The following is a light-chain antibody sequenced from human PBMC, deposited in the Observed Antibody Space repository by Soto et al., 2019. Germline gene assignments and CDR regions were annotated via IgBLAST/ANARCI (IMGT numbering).Light chain of an antibody. J-gene: IGKJ1*01. Sequence: EIVLTQSPGTLSLSPGEGATLSCRASQSVSSSYLAWYQQRPGQAPRLLIYGTSSRATGIPDRFSGSGSGTDFTLTISRLESEDFAVYYCQQYVRSRTFGQGTKVDIK. CDR2: GTS. CDR1: QSVSSSY. CDR3: QQYVRSRT. V-gene: IGKV3-20*01.